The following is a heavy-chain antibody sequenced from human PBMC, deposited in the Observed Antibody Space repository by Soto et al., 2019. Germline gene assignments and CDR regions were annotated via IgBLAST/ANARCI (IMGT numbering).Heavy chain of an antibody. D-gene: IGHD5-12*01. CDR1: GDTFTSNA. V-gene: IGHV1-3*01. J-gene: IGHJ4*02. CDR2: INAGNGNT. CDR3: ATPIVAFY. Sequence: APAKASSKASGDTFTSNAIHWVRQAPGQRLEWMGWINAGNGNTKYSQKFQGRVIITRDTSAGTAYMELRSLRSEDTAVYYCATPIVAFYWGQGTLVTVSS.